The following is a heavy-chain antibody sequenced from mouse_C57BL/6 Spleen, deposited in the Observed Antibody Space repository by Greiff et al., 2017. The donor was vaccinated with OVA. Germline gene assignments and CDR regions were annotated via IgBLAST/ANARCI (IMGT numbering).Heavy chain of an antibody. J-gene: IGHJ2*01. V-gene: IGHV3-6*01. D-gene: IGHD1-1*01. Sequence: EVQLQQSGPGLVKPSQSLSLTCSVTGYSITSGYYWNWIRQFPGNKLEWMGYISYDGSNNYNPSLKNRISITRDTSKNQFFLKLNSVTTEDTATYYCAREEGYGSSDYWGQGTTLTVSS. CDR3: AREEGYGSSDY. CDR1: GYSITSGYY. CDR2: ISYDGSN.